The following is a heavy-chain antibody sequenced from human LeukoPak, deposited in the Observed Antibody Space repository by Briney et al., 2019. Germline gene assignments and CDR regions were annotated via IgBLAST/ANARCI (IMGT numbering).Heavy chain of an antibody. D-gene: IGHD6-6*01. CDR2: ISWNSSSI. V-gene: IGHV3-9*01. CDR1: GFSFDEYA. Sequence: GGSLRLSCVASGFSFDEYAMHWVRQAPGKGLEWVSGISWNSSSIGYADSVRGRFTISRDNAKNSLYLQMNSLRAEDTAVYYCARDPRGIAARPGFDPWGQGTLVTVSS. J-gene: IGHJ5*02. CDR3: ARDPRGIAARPGFDP.